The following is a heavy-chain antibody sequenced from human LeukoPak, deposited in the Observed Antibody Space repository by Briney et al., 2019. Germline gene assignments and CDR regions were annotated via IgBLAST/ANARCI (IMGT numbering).Heavy chain of an antibody. CDR3: ARASRDGYNQNFDY. CDR2: LYPGDSDT. Sequence: PGESLQISCKGSGYSFTNYWIAWVRQMPGKGLEWMGILYPGDSDTRYSPSFQGQVTISADRSISTAYLQWSSLKASDTAMYYCARASRDGYNQNFDYWGQGTLVTVSS. CDR1: GYSFTNYW. J-gene: IGHJ4*02. D-gene: IGHD5-24*01. V-gene: IGHV5-51*01.